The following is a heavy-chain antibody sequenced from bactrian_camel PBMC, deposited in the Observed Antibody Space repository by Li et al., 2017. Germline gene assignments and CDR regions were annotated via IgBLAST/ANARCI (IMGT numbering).Heavy chain of an antibody. CDR1: FFKYNSYC. CDR3: AAERRLLAPCGDARDYKY. CDR2: IDGEGTA. V-gene: IGHV3S39*01. Sequence: HVQLVESGGGSVQSGGSLRLSCVTSFFKYNSYCLGWFRRGPGNEREVIAVIDGEGTAAYTDSVQGRFTVSRDSAKETLSLQMNSLKPEDTAMYYCAAERRLLAPCGDARDYKYRGQGTQVTVS. J-gene: IGHJ4*01. D-gene: IGHD1*01.